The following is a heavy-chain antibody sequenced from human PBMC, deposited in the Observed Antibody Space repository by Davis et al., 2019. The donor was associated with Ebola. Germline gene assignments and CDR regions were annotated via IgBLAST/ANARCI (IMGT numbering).Heavy chain of an antibody. Sequence: AASVKVSCKASGYTFTSYGISWVRQAPGQGLEWMGWISAYNGNTNYAQKFQGRVTMTRNTSISTAYMELSSLRSEDTAVYYCARGLDIVVVPAAMGYYYYGMDVWGQGTTVTVSS. CDR2: ISAYNGNT. CDR3: ARGLDIVVVPAAMGYYYYGMDV. D-gene: IGHD2-2*03. CDR1: GYTFTSYG. J-gene: IGHJ6*02. V-gene: IGHV1-18*01.